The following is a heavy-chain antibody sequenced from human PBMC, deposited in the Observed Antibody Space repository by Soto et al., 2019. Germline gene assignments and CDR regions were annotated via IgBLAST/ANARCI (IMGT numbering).Heavy chain of an antibody. Sequence: QVQLVQSGAEVKKHGSSVKVSCKASGGTFSSYTISWVRQAPGQGLEWMGRIIPILGIANYAQKFQGRVTITADKSTSTAYMELISLRSEDTAVYYCAREEPTMGYYYYYMDVWGKGTTVTVSS. CDR2: IIPILGIA. J-gene: IGHJ6*03. V-gene: IGHV1-69*08. D-gene: IGHD3-10*01. CDR3: AREEPTMGYYYYYMDV. CDR1: GGTFSSYT.